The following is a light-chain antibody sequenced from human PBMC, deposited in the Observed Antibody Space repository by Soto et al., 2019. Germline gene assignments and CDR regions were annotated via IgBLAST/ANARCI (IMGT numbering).Light chain of an antibody. CDR1: SSDVGVSNH. CDR3: CSSADTYTFV. Sequence: QSALTQPRSVSGSPGQSVALSCTETSSDVGVSNHVSWYQQHPGRAPKLIIYDVSKRPSGVPDRFSGSKSGNTATLTISGLQSEDEADYSCCSSADTYTFVFGSGTKVTVL. CDR2: DVS. V-gene: IGLV2-11*01. J-gene: IGLJ1*01.